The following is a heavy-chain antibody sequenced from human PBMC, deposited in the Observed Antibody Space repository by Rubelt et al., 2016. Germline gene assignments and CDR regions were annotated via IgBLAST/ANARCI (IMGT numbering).Heavy chain of an antibody. CDR2: INPSGGST. V-gene: IGHV1-46*01. Sequence: QVQLVQSGAEVKKPGASVKVSCKASGYTFTSYYMHWVRQAPGQGLEWMGIINPSGGSTSYAQKFQGRVTRTRDTFTSTGYMELSSLRSEDTAVYYCARSPRYDFEDNWFDPWGQGTLATVSS. CDR3: ARSPRYDFEDNWFDP. CDR1: GYTFTSYY. D-gene: IGHD3-3*01. J-gene: IGHJ5*02.